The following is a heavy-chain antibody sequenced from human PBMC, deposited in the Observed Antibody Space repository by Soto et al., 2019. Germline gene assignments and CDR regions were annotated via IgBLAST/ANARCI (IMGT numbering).Heavy chain of an antibody. CDR1: GDSISSDDYY. CDR2: IYYTGRT. CDR3: ARDRSNSPDYFDF. D-gene: IGHD6-6*01. V-gene: IGHV4-30-4*01. Sequence: KPSETLSLTCTVSGDSISSDDYYWTWIRQPPGKGLEWIGYIYYTGRTSYNPSLNSRLTISVETSKNQFSLKLNSASAADTAVYYCARDRSNSPDYFDFWGQGTLVTVSS. J-gene: IGHJ4*02.